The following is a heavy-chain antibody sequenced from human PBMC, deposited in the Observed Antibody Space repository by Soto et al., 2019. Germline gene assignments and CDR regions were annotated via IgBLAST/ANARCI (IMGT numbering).Heavy chain of an antibody. CDR1: GFTFSSYA. CDR2: ISGSGGST. V-gene: IGHV3-23*01. J-gene: IGHJ4*02. Sequence: EVQLLESGGGLVQPGGSLRLSCAASGFTFSSYAMSWVRQAPGKGLEWVSAISGSGGSTYYADSVKGRFTISRDNSKNTLYLQMNSLRAEYTAVYYCAKDSSGLLSYFDYWGQGTLVTVSS. CDR3: AKDSSGLLSYFDY. D-gene: IGHD3-22*01.